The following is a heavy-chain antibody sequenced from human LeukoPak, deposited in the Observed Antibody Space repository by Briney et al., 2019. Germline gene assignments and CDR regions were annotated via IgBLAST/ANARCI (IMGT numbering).Heavy chain of an antibody. J-gene: IGHJ5*02. V-gene: IGHV1-69*06. CDR2: IIPIFGTA. CDR1: GGTFSSYA. Sequence: ASVKVSCKASGGTFSSYAISWVRQAPGRGLEWMGGIIPIFGTANYAQKFQGRVTITADKSTSTAYMELSSLRSEDTAVYYCARDNPYDILTGYYYWFDPWGQGTLVTVSS. D-gene: IGHD3-9*01. CDR3: ARDNPYDILTGYYYWFDP.